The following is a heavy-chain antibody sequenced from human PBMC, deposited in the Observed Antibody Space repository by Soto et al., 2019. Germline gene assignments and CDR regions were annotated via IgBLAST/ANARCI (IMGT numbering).Heavy chain of an antibody. D-gene: IGHD2-2*01. J-gene: IGHJ5*02. Sequence: EASVKVSCKASGYTFTGYYMHWVRQAPGQGLEWMGWINPNSGGTNYAQKFQGRVTMTRDTSISTAYMELSRLRSDDTAVYYCARGVVVVPAASYWFDPWGQGTLVTVSS. CDR3: ARGVVVVPAASYWFDP. CDR2: INPNSGGT. V-gene: IGHV1-2*02. CDR1: GYTFTGYY.